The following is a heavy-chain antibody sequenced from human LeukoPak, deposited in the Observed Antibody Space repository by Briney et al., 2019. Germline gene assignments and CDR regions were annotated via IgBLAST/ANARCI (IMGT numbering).Heavy chain of an antibody. D-gene: IGHD3-10*01. J-gene: IGHJ4*02. Sequence: SETLSLTCAVYGGSFSGYYWSWIRQPPGKGLEWIGEINHSGSTNYNPSLKSRVTISVDTSKNQFSLKLSSVTAADTAVYYCARERSPFDYWGQGTLVTVSS. CDR3: ARERSPFDY. CDR2: INHSGST. CDR1: GGSFSGYY. V-gene: IGHV4-34*01.